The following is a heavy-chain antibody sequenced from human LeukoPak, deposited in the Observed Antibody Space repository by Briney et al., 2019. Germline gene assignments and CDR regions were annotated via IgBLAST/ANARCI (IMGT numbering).Heavy chain of an antibody. Sequence: GGSLRLSCVASGFTFGKYWMSWVRQAPGKGLEWVGRIRSNSDGGTIDYAAPVKGRFTLSRDDSKTTLYLQMNSLQTEDTAVYYCATDFYDSTWGQGTLVTVSS. V-gene: IGHV3-15*01. CDR2: IRSNSDGGTI. J-gene: IGHJ5*02. D-gene: IGHD3-22*01. CDR1: GFTFGKYW. CDR3: ATDFYDST.